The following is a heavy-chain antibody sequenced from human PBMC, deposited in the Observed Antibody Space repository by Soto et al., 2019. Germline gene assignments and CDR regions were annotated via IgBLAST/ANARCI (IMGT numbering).Heavy chain of an antibody. CDR2: INHSGST. CDR1: SGSFSAYY. V-gene: IGHV4-34*01. J-gene: IGHJ4*02. Sequence: SETLSLTCAVYSGSFSAYYWTWIRQPPGKGLEWIGEINHSGSTNYNPSLKSRVTISLGTSKNQFSLTLSSVTAADTAVYYCARYSSSWRTFDSWGQGTLVTVSS. CDR3: ARYSSSWRTFDS. D-gene: IGHD6-13*01.